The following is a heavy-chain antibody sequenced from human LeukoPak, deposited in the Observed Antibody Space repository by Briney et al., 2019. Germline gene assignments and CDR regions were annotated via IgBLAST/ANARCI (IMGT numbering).Heavy chain of an antibody. CDR3: ARDGLDYGDFDY. V-gene: IGHV1-18*01. CDR2: ISAYNGNT. J-gene: IGHJ4*02. D-gene: IGHD4-17*01. Sequence: ASVKVSCKASGYTFTSYGISWVRQAPGQGLGWMGWISAYNGNTNYAQKLQGRVTMTTDTSTSTAYKELRSLRSDDTAVYYCARDGLDYGDFDYWGQGTLVTVSS. CDR1: GYTFTSYG.